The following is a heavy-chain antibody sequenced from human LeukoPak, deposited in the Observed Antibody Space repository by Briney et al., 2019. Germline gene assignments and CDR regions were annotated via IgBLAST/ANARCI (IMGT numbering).Heavy chain of an antibody. CDR2: SSPTGDIT. CDR1: GGSFSGNY. CDR3: ARVPDFIARPCDS. D-gene: IGHD2-21*01. Sequence: SETLSLTCAVYGGSFSGNYWTLIRQTPGRGLEGSGESSPTGDITGYNPSLKGRATISVDSSKKQFSLRLTSVTAADTGVYYCARVPDFIARPCDSWGPGTLVTVSS. J-gene: IGHJ4*02. V-gene: IGHV4-34*01.